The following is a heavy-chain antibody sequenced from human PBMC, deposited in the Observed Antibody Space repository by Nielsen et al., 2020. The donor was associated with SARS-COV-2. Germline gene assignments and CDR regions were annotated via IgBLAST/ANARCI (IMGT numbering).Heavy chain of an antibody. CDR1: GFTFSTYW. D-gene: IGHD1/OR15-1a*01. Sequence: GGSLRLSCAASGFTFSTYWMHWVRQAPGKGLVWVSRINSDGSDTSYADAVKGRITISRDNAKNTLSLQMNSLRAEDTALYYCVPLNNEAMDVWGQGTTVTVSS. CDR3: VPLNNEAMDV. J-gene: IGHJ6*02. CDR2: INSDGSDT. V-gene: IGHV3-74*01.